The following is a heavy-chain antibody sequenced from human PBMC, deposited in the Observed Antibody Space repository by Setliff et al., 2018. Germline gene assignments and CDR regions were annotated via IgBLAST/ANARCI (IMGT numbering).Heavy chain of an antibody. V-gene: IGHV4-61*09. J-gene: IGHJ5*02. D-gene: IGHD3-3*01. CDR3: ARAGPTVTFFRVLVISWWDP. CDR2: FHTGGST. CDR1: GDSISSGSYY. Sequence: TLSLTCTVSGDSISSGSYYWTWIRQPAGKGLEWIGHFHTGGSTNYNRSLRSRVSISVDTSKNQSSLKLSSVTAADTATYYCARAGPTVTFFRVLVISWWDPWGQGSLVTVSS.